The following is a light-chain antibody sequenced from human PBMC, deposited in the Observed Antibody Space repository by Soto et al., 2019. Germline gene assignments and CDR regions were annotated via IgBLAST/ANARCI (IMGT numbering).Light chain of an antibody. CDR1: SSDVGGYHY. Sequence: QSALTQPASVSGSPGQSITIACTGTSSDVGGYHYVSWYQHRPGRVPKLIIYEVTNRASGVTNRFSASKSGNTASLTISGLLADDEDDYYCTSYTSTGTLVFGGGTKLTV. CDR3: TSYTSTGTLV. CDR2: EVT. V-gene: IGLV2-14*01. J-gene: IGLJ3*02.